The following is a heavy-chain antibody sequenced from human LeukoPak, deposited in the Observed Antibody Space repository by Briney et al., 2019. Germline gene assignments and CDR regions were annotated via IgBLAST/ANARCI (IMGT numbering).Heavy chain of an antibody. CDR3: ARGDGFHHFDY. D-gene: IGHD5-24*01. Sequence: PGGSLRLSCVVSGFTFSTYAMHWVRQAPGKELEWVSFITSTSNNIYYADSVKGRFTISRDNAQNSLYLHMSSLRDEDTAVYYCARGDGFHHFDYWGQGALVTVSS. CDR1: GFTFSTYA. V-gene: IGHV3-48*02. J-gene: IGHJ4*02. CDR2: ITSTSNNI.